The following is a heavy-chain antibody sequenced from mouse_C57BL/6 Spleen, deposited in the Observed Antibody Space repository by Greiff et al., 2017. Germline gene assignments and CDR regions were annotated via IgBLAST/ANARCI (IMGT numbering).Heavy chain of an antibody. V-gene: IGHV1-55*01. CDR2: IYPGSGST. Sequence: QVQLKQPGAELVKPGASVKMSCKASGYTFTSYWITWVKQRPGQGLEWIGDIYPGSGSTNYNEKFKSKATLTVDTSSSTAYMQLSSLTSEDSAVYYWARWGHSNYGGDAMDYWVKEPQSPSPQ. J-gene: IGHJ4*01. CDR3: ARWGHSNYGGDAMDY. CDR1: GYTFTSYW. D-gene: IGHD2-5*01.